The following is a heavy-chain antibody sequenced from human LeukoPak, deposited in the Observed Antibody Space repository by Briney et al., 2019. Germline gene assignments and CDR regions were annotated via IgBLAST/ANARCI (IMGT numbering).Heavy chain of an antibody. CDR2: INPNSGGT. CDR3: ARGRGAATTVVTATLDDY. V-gene: IGHV1-2*02. CDR1: GYTFTDYF. J-gene: IGHJ4*02. Sequence: ASVKVSCKASGYTFTDYFMHWVRQAPGQGLEWMGWINPNSGGTKYAQKFQGRVTMTRDKSITTAYMELSRLTSDDTAVYYCARGRGAATTVVTATLDDYWGQGTLVTVS. D-gene: IGHD4-23*01.